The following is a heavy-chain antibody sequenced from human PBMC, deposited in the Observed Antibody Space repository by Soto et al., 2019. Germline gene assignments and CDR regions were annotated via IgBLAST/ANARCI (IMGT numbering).Heavy chain of an antibody. J-gene: IGHJ5*02. V-gene: IGHV5-51*01. Sequence: PGESLKISCKGSGYSFTSYWIGWVRQMPGKGLEWMGIIYPGDSDTRYSPSFQGQVTISADKSISTAYLQWSSLKASDTAMYYCERSVEVVVTDGFGPDWFDTWGQGTLVTVSS. CDR2: IYPGDSDT. CDR3: ERSVEVVVTDGFGPDWFDT. CDR1: GYSFTSYW. D-gene: IGHD2-2*01.